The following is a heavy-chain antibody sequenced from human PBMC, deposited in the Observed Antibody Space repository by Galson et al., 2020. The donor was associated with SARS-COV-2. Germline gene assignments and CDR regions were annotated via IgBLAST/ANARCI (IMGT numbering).Heavy chain of an antibody. D-gene: IGHD3-3*01. CDR1: GYTFTSYY. J-gene: IGHJ6*03. CDR3: AREMTQHYDFWSGYSNYYYYYMDV. V-gene: IGHV1-46*01. Sequence: ASVKVSCKASGYTFTSYYMHWVRQAPGQGLAWMGIINPSGGSTSYAQKFQGRVTMTRDTSTSTVYMELSSLRSEDTAVYYCAREMTQHYDFWSGYSNYYYYYMDVWGKGTTVTVSS. CDR2: INPSGGST.